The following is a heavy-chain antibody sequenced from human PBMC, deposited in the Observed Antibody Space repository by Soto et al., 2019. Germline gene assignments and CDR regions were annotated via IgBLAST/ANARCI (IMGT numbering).Heavy chain of an antibody. CDR1: GFTFGRHG. CDR2: IWYDGSNK. D-gene: IGHD2-15*01. J-gene: IGHJ2*01. V-gene: IGHV3-33*01. CDR3: ARDQGVGVGAEWYFDL. Sequence: QVQLVESGGGVVQPGRSLRLSCGTSGFTFGRHGMHWVRQAPGKGLEWVALIWYDGSNKYYADSVKGRFTISRDNSKKPLDPQMNSLRAEDTAVDYCARDQGVGVGAEWYFDLWGRGNLGSVSS.